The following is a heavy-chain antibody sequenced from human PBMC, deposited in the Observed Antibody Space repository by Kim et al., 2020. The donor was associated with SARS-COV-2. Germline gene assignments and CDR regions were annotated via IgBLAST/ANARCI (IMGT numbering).Heavy chain of an antibody. Sequence: ISNYNPSFKSRVTRLGDTSKNQVSLRLTSVAAADTAVYYCARAPRNGHFDSWGQGSLVIVSS. D-gene: IGHD2-8*01. J-gene: IGHJ4*02. CDR3: ARAPRNGHFDS. V-gene: IGHV4-59*01. CDR2: IS.